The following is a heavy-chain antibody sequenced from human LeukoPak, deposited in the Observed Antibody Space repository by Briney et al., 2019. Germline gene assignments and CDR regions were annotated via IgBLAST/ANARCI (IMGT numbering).Heavy chain of an antibody. CDR3: ARGIIGAAAALGL. Sequence: PSETLPLTCTVSGGSISSYYLNWIRQPARKGLELIGRIYTSGSTNYNPSLKRRVTMPVDTSKNQFSLKLNSVTAADTAVYYCARGIIGAAAALGLWGQGTVVTVSS. D-gene: IGHD6-13*01. J-gene: IGHJ4*02. CDR1: GGSISSYY. V-gene: IGHV4-4*07. CDR2: IYTSGST.